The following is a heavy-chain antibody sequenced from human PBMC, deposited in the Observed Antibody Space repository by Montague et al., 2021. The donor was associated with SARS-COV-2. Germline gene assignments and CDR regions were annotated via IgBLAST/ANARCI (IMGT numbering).Heavy chain of an antibody. CDR1: FGSISTYY. Sequence: SETLSLTCTVSFGSISTYYWSWIRQPPGKGQEWIGFIFNNGSTKYNPSLNRRVSISLDTSKNQFSLKLSSVTAADTAVYYCARQDAWAYCGDECYRGWFDSWGQGTLVTVSS. D-gene: IGHD2-21*01. V-gene: IGHV4-59*01. CDR2: IFNNGST. J-gene: IGHJ5*01. CDR3: ARQDAWAYCGDECYRGWFDS.